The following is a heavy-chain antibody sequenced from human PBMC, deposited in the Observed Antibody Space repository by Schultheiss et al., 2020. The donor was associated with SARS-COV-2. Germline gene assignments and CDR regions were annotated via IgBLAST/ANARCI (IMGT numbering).Heavy chain of an antibody. J-gene: IGHJ4*02. CDR1: GGSISGYY. Sequence: SETLSLTCTVSGGSISGYYWSWIRQPPGKGLEWIGSIYHSGSTYYNPSLKSRVTISVDTSKNQFSLKLSSVTAADTAVYYCATEGRGIGYSSYFDYWGQGTLVTVAT. CDR3: ATEGRGIGYSSYFDY. CDR2: IYHSGST. D-gene: IGHD6-13*01. V-gene: IGHV4-59*04.